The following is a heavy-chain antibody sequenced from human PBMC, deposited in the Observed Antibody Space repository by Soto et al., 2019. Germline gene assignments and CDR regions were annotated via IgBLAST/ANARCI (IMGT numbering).Heavy chain of an antibody. CDR3: ARSPKDEDSSGYLDT. Sequence: RXSVKVSCKASGGTFSSYAISLVRQAPGQGLEWMGGIIPIFGTANYAQKLQGRVTITADKSTSTAYMELSRLRSEDTAVYYCARSPKDEDSSGYLDTWGQGTLVTVSS. D-gene: IGHD3-22*01. V-gene: IGHV1-69*06. J-gene: IGHJ5*02. CDR2: IIPIFGTA. CDR1: GGTFSSYA.